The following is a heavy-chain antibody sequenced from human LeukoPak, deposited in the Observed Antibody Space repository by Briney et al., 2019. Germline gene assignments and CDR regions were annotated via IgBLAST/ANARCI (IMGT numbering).Heavy chain of an antibody. Sequence: SETLSLTCTVSGGSTSSYYWSWIRQPPGKGLEWIGYIYYSGSTNYNPSLKSRVTISVDTSKNQFSLKLSSVTAADTAVYYCARHRYCSGGSCYFDYWGQGTLVTVSS. J-gene: IGHJ4*02. D-gene: IGHD2-15*01. CDR1: GGSTSSYY. CDR3: ARHRYCSGGSCYFDY. V-gene: IGHV4-59*08. CDR2: IYYSGST.